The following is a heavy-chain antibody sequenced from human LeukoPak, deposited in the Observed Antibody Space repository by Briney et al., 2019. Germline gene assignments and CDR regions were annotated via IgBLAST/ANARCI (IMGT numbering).Heavy chain of an antibody. CDR3: ARNDWGTLY. V-gene: IGHV4-59*05. D-gene: IGHD7-27*01. CDR1: GGSISSYY. CDR2: IYYSGST. J-gene: IGHJ4*02. Sequence: SETLSLTCTVSGGSISSYYWSWIRQPPGKGLEWIGSIYYSGSTYYNPSLKSRVTISVDTSKNQFSLKLSSVTAADTAVYYCARNDWGTLYWGQGTLVTVSS.